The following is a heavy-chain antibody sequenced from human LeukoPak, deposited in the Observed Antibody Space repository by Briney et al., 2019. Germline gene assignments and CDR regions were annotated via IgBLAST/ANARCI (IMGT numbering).Heavy chain of an antibody. V-gene: IGHV4-61*02. CDR1: GGSISSGSYY. CDR2: SYIRGST. D-gene: IGHD3-10*01. J-gene: IGHJ5*02. CDR3: ARVGYGSGSPTNL. Sequence: SQTLSLICTVSGGSISSGSYYWSWIRQPDGKGLEWIGRSYIRGSTDYNPSLKRRVTISVDTSKNQFSLKLNSVTAADTAVYYCARVGYGSGSPTNLWGQGTLVTVSS.